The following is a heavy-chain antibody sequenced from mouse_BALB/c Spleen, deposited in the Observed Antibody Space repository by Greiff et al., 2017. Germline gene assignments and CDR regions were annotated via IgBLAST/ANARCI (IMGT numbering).Heavy chain of an antibody. D-gene: IGHD2-3*01. CDR2: IWGGGST. CDR3: ARKDDGYSGYYYAMDY. CDR1: GFSLSRYS. J-gene: IGHJ4*01. Sequence: QVQLKESGPGLVAPSQSLSITCTVSGFSLSRYSVHWVRQPPGNGLEWLGMIWGGGSTDYNSALKSRLSISKDNSKSQVFLKMNSLQTDDTAMYYCARKDDGYSGYYYAMDYWGQGTSVTVSS. V-gene: IGHV2-6-4*01.